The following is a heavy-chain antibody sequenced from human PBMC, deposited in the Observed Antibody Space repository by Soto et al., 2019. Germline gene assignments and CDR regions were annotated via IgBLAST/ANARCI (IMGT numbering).Heavy chain of an antibody. J-gene: IGHJ4*02. CDR3: ARVGLGGSLDY. CDR1: GGSISSGDYY. CDR2: IYYSGST. D-gene: IGHD6-25*01. V-gene: IGHV4-30-4*01. Sequence: SETLSLTCTVSGGSISSGDYYWSWIRQPPVKGLEWIGYIYYSGSTYYNPSLKSRVTISVDTSKNQFSLKLSSVTAAHTAVYYCARVGLGGSLDYWGQGTLVTVSS.